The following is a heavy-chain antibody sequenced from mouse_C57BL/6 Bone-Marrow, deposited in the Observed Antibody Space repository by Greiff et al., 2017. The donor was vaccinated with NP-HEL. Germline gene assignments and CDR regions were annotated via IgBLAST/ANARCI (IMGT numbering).Heavy chain of an antibody. J-gene: IGHJ1*03. V-gene: IGHV1-55*01. CDR1: GYTFTSYW. CDR3: ARRGCSCVGGYFDV. Sequence: QVQLQQPGAELVKPGASVKMSCKASGYTFTSYWITWVKQRPGQGLEWIGEIYPGSGSTNYNEKFKSKATLTVDTSSSTAYMQLSSLTSEDSAVYYCARRGCSCVGGYFDVWGTGTTVTVSS. D-gene: IGHD1-1*01. CDR2: IYPGSGST.